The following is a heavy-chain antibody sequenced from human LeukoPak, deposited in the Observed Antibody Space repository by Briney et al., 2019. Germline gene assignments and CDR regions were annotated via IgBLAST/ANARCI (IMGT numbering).Heavy chain of an antibody. V-gene: IGHV4-59*01. CDR2: IYYSGST. CDR1: GGSISSYY. CDR3: ARDKTSNTAMVAGTFDI. D-gene: IGHD5-18*01. J-gene: IGHJ3*02. Sequence: SETLSLTCTVSGGSISSYYWSWIRQPPGKGLEWIGYIYYSGSTNYNPSLKSRVTISVDTSKNQFSLKLSSVTAVDTAVYYCARDKTSNTAMVAGTFDIWGQGTMVTVSS.